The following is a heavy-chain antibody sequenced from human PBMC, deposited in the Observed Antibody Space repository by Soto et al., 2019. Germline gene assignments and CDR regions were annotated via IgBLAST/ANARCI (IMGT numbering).Heavy chain of an antibody. CDR1: GFTFSSYG. CDR2: ISYDGSNK. J-gene: IGHJ4*02. V-gene: IGHV3-30*18. CDR3: AKDQEEQWLAQILSG. D-gene: IGHD6-19*01. Sequence: GGSLRLSCAASGFTFSSYGMHWVRQAPGKGLEWVAVISYDGSNKYYADSVKGRFTISRDNSKNTLYLQMNSLRAEDTAVYYCAKDQEEQWLAQILSGWGQGTLVTVSS.